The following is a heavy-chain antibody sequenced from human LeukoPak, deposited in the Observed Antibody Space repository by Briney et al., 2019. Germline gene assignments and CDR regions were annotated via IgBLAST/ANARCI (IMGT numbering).Heavy chain of an antibody. Sequence: SVKVSCKASGGTFSSYAINWVRQAPGQGLEWMGGIIPIFGTASYAQKFQGRVTITADESTSTAYMELSSLRSEDTAVYYCARDIVVVPAATWFDPWGQGTLVTVSS. CDR1: GGTFSSYA. CDR3: ARDIVVVPAATWFDP. CDR2: IIPIFGTA. V-gene: IGHV1-69*13. J-gene: IGHJ5*02. D-gene: IGHD2-2*01.